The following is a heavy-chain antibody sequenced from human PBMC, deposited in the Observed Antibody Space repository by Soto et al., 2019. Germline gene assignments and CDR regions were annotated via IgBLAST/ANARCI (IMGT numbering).Heavy chain of an antibody. Sequence: GESLKISCKGSGYSFTSYWISWVRQMPGKGLEWMGRIDPSDSYTNYSPSFQGHVTISADKSISTAYLQWSNLKASDTAMYYCARLPAPDYDFWSGYFDYWGQGTLVTVSS. V-gene: IGHV5-10-1*01. CDR3: ARLPAPDYDFWSGYFDY. CDR1: GYSFTSYW. D-gene: IGHD3-3*01. CDR2: IDPSDSYT. J-gene: IGHJ4*02.